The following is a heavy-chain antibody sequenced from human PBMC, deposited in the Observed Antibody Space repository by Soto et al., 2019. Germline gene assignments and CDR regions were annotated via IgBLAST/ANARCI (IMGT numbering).Heavy chain of an antibody. V-gene: IGHV3-48*02. J-gene: IGHJ3*02. CDR2: IHSTGRTI. CDR3: ARDSLYTLDI. CDR1: GFTFSSYS. Sequence: EVQLVESGGGLVQPGGSLRLSCAASGFTFSSYSMNWVRQAPGKGREWVSYIHSTGRTIYYADSVKGRFTISRDNAKNSLYLQMNSLTDEDTAVYYCARDSLYTLDIWGQGTMVTVSS. D-gene: IGHD2-15*01.